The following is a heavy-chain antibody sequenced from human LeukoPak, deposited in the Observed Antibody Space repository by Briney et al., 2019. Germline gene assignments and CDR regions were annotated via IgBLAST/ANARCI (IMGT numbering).Heavy chain of an antibody. V-gene: IGHV3-7*01. D-gene: IGHD1-26*01. J-gene: IGHJ4*02. CDR3: ARGLVGAPLRY. CDR2: IKQDGSEK. Sequence: PGGSLRLSCAASGFTFSSYWMSWVRQAPGKGLEWVANIKQDGSEKYYVDSVKGRFTISRDNAKNSLYLQVNSLRAEDTAVYYCARGLVGAPLRYWGQGTLVTVSS. CDR1: GFTFSSYW.